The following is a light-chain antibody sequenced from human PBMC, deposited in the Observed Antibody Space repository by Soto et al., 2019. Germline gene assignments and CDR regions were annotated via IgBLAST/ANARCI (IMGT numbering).Light chain of an antibody. Sequence: GERVTLSCRGSQSVSSSHLTWYQQKPGQAPRLLIYGASNMATSIPARSSGSGSGTDFTLTISSLETEDFAVYYCQQSNNWPPRLTFGHGTKVDIK. V-gene: IGKV3-11*01. CDR2: GAS. J-gene: IGKJ3*01. CDR1: QSVSSSH. CDR3: QQSNNWPPRLT.